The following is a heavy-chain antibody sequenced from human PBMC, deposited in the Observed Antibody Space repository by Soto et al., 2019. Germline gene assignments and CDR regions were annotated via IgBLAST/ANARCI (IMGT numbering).Heavy chain of an antibody. J-gene: IGHJ4*02. CDR1: VFTPTTNP. V-gene: IGHV3-23*01. CDR3: ATSFRYFDN. Sequence: WWSLRLSCSGSVFTPTTNPLSWVRQPPGKGLEWVTTISGTASRTYYADSVKGRFFISRDNSKNTVTLQMNNLTVDDTAVYYCATSFRYFDNWGQGTRVTVSS. D-gene: IGHD3-9*01. CDR2: ISGTASRT.